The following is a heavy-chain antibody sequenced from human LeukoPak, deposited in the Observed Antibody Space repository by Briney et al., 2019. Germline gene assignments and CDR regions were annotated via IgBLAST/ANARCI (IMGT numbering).Heavy chain of an antibody. CDR2: ISGSGGST. CDR1: GFTFSSYA. Sequence: GGSLRLSCAASGFTFSSYAMSWVRQAPGKGLEWVSAISGSGGSTHYADSVKGRFTISRDNSKNTLYLQMNSLRAEDTAVYYCAKGDTYYYDSSGSYPDYWGQGTLVTVSS. CDR3: AKGDTYYYDSSGSYPDY. V-gene: IGHV3-23*01. D-gene: IGHD3-22*01. J-gene: IGHJ4*02.